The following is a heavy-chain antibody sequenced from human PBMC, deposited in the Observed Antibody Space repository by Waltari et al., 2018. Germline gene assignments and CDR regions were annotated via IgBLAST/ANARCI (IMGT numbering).Heavy chain of an antibody. CDR2: INPNRVGQ. V-gene: IGHV1-2*02. Sequence: QVQLVQSGAEVKKPGASVKVSCKASGYTFTGYYMHWVRQAPGQGLEWMGWINPNRVGQNYAQKFQGRVTLTRETSISPAYMELSRLRSDDTAVYYCARDRVDGYYDFDYWGQGTLVTVSS. CDR1: GYTFTGYY. CDR3: ARDRVDGYYDFDY. D-gene: IGHD1-26*01. J-gene: IGHJ4*02.